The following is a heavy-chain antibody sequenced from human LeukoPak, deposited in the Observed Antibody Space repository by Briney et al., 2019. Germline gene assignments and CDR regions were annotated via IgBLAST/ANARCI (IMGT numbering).Heavy chain of an antibody. V-gene: IGHV3-64D*06. CDR2: THGNGGNT. J-gene: IGHJ6*02. D-gene: IGHD3-22*01. CDR3: VRDSYGMDV. Sequence: GGSLRLSCSASGFTLQNYAMYWVRQAPGKEPEQVSLTHGNGGNTDYADFVKGRFTISRDYSKNTLYLQLASLSVEDTAVYYCVRDSYGMDVWGQGTTVTVS. CDR1: GFTLQNYA.